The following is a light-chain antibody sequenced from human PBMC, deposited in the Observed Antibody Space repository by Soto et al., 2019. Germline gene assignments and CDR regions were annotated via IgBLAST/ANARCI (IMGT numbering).Light chain of an antibody. V-gene: IGKV1-39*01. CDR1: QSISSY. Sequence: DIPMTQSPSSLSASVGDRVTITCRASQSISSYLNWYQRKPGKARKLLIYAASSLQSGVPSRFSGSGSGTEFTLTISRLQPEDFATYYCQQCDSTPTFGQVTKLEIK. CDR2: AAS. J-gene: IGKJ2*01. CDR3: QQCDSTPT.